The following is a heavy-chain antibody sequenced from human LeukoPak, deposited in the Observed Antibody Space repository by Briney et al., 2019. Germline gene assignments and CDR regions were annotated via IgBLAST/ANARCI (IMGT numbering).Heavy chain of an antibody. CDR3: AKDRFYYGSGSPFFDY. CDR1: GFTFDDYD. V-gene: IGHV3-9*03. Sequence: PGGSLRLSCTASGFTFDDYDMYSVRQAPGKCLESVSSISWNSDKIDYADSVKGRFTISRDNAKNSLYLQMNNLRPEDMALYYCAKDRFYYGSGSPFFDYWGQGTLVTVSS. CDR2: ISWNSDKI. D-gene: IGHD3-10*01. J-gene: IGHJ4*02.